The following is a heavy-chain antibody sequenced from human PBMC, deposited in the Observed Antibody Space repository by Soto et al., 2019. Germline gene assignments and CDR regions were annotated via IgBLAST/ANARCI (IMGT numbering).Heavy chain of an antibody. Sequence: SETLFLTCTVSGGSISSGGYYWSWIRQHPGKGLEWIGYIYYSGSTYYNPSLKSRVTISVDTSKNQFSLKLSSVTAADTAVYYCARVVGYCSGGSCYSDGATTYYYYYMDVWGKGTTVTVSS. D-gene: IGHD2-15*01. CDR3: ARVVGYCSGGSCYSDGATTYYYYYMDV. V-gene: IGHV4-31*03. CDR1: GGSISSGGYY. CDR2: IYYSGST. J-gene: IGHJ6*03.